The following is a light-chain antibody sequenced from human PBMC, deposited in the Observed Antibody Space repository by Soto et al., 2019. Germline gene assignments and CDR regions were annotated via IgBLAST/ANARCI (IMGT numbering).Light chain of an antibody. J-gene: IGLJ2*01. CDR1: SSDVGGYNY. CDR2: DVS. CDR3: SSYTSNSTFV. V-gene: IGLV2-14*03. Sequence: QSVLTQPASVSGSPGQSITISCTGTSSDVGGYNYVSWYQQHPGKAPKLIIYDVSNRPSGVSTRFSGSKSGNTASLIISGLQAEDEADYYCSSYTSNSTFVFGGGTQLTVL.